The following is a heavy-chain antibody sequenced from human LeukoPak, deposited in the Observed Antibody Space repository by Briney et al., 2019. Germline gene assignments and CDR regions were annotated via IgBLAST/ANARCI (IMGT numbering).Heavy chain of an antibody. J-gene: IGHJ3*02. Sequence: GGSLRLSCAASGFTFDDYAMHWVRQAPGKGLEWVSGISWNSGSIGYADSVKGRFTISRDNAKNSLYLQMNSLRAEDTALYYCAITTVTTRYAFDIWGQGTMVTVSS. V-gene: IGHV3-9*01. CDR1: GFTFDDYA. D-gene: IGHD4-17*01. CDR3: AITTVTTRYAFDI. CDR2: ISWNSGSI.